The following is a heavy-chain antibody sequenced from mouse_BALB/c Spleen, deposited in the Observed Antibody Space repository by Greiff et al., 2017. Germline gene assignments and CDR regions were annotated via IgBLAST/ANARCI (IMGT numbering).Heavy chain of an antibody. J-gene: IGHJ3*01. CDR2: IYPGDGDT. CDR3: ARLYDGSFAY. Sequence: VQLQQSGPELVKPGASVKISCKASGYAFSSSWMNWVKQRPGQGLEWIGRIYPGDGDTNYNGKFKGKATLTADKSSSTAYMQLSSLTSVDSAVYFCARLYDGSFAYWGQGTLVTVSA. CDR1: GYAFSSSW. V-gene: IGHV1-82*01. D-gene: IGHD2-3*01.